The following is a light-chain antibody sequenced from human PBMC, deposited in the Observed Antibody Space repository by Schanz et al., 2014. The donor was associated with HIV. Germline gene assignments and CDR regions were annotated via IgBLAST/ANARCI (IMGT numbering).Light chain of an antibody. CDR2: DVN. J-gene: IGLJ3*02. Sequence: QSALTQPASVSGSPGQSITISCTGTNSDVGGYDYVSWYQHHPGKAPKLIIYDVNYRPSGSSNRFSGSKSGSTASLAIFGLQAEDEADYYCSSYTTNGTWLFGGGTKLTVL. CDR1: NSDVGGYDY. CDR3: SSYTTNGTWL. V-gene: IGLV2-14*03.